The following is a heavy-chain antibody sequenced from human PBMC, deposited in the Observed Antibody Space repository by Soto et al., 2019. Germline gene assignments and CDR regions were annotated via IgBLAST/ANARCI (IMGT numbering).Heavy chain of an antibody. CDR3: ARWHESSGYYVHRGPFDD. Sequence: ASVKVSCKASGYTFTSYAMHWVRQAPGQRLEWMGWINAGNGNTKYSQKFQGRVTITRDTSASTAYMELSSLRSEDTAEYYFARWHESSGYYVHRGPFDDWGQGTLVTVS. CDR2: INAGNGNT. CDR1: GYTFTSYA. D-gene: IGHD3-22*01. V-gene: IGHV1-3*01. J-gene: IGHJ4*02.